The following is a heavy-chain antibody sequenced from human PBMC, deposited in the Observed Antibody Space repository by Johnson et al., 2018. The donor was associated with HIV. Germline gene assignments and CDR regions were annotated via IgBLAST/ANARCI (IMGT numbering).Heavy chain of an antibody. CDR3: AGGCRDGYTCDVFDI. V-gene: IGHV3-66*01. CDR2: LNSGGGT. D-gene: IGHD5-24*01. Sequence: VQLVESGGGLVQPGGSLRLSCAASGITVSSNYMTWVRQGPGKGLEWVSVLNSGGGTYYADSVQGRFTISRDNSKNTLYLQMTSLRAEDTAVDYCAGGCRDGYTCDVFDIWGQGTTVTVSS. CDR1: GITVSSNY. J-gene: IGHJ3*02.